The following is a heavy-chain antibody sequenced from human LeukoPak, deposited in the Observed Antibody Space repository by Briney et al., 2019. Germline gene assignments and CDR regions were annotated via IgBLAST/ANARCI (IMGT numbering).Heavy chain of an antibody. CDR3: AKGHGWFGDLSLDY. J-gene: IGHJ4*02. CDR1: GITFSSYA. D-gene: IGHD3-10*01. V-gene: IGHV3-23*01. CDR2: ISGSGAGT. Sequence: GGSLRLSCAASGITFSSYAMSWVRQAPGKGLEWVSIISGSGAGTYYADSVKGRFTISRDNSKNTLYLQMNSLRVEDTAVYYCAKGHGWFGDLSLDYWGQGTLVTVSS.